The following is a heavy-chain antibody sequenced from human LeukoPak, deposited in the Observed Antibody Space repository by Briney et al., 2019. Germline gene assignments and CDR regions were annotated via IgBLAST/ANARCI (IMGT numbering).Heavy chain of an antibody. J-gene: IGHJ4*02. CDR3: ARERGLEDY. CDR1: GYSISSGYY. Sequence: TETLSLTCTVSGYSISSGYYWGWIRQPPGKGLEWIGSIYHSGSTYYNPSLKSRVTISVDTSKNQFSLKLSSVTAADTAVYYCARERGLEDYWGQGTLVTVSS. CDR2: IYHSGST. D-gene: IGHD3-10*01. V-gene: IGHV4-38-2*02.